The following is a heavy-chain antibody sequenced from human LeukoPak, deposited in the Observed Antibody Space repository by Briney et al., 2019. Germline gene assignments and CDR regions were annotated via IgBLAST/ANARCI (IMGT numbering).Heavy chain of an antibody. V-gene: IGHV3-30*02. CDR2: IRYDGSNK. D-gene: IGHD3-22*01. CDR3: ARFHVYYYASSGYSLGDFDY. Sequence: GGSLRLSCAASGFTFSSYGMHWVRQAPGKGLEWVAFIRYDGSNKYYADSVKGRFTISRDNAKNSLYLQMNSLRAEDTAVYYCARFHVYYYASSGYSLGDFDYWGQGTLVTVYS. CDR1: GFTFSSYG. J-gene: IGHJ4*02.